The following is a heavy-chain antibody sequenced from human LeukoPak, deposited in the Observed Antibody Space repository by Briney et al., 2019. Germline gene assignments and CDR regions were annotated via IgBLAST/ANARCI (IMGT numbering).Heavy chain of an antibody. CDR1: GFTFSSYS. J-gene: IGHJ4*02. CDR3: ARRRSGYYSLDY. V-gene: IGHV4-59*01. Sequence: GSLRLSCAASGFTFSSYSMNWVRQAPGKGLEWIGYIYYSGSTNYNPSLKSRVTISVDTSKNQFSLKLSSVTAADTAVYYCARRRSGYYSLDYWGQGTLVTVSS. D-gene: IGHD3-22*01. CDR2: IYYSGST.